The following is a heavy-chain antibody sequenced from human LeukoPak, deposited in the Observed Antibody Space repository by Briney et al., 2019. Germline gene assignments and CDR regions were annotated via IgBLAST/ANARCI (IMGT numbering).Heavy chain of an antibody. D-gene: IGHD1-26*01. CDR3: ARVGWELRVVYYYYYMDV. CDR1: GFTFSSYE. Sequence: GGSLRLSCAASGFTFSSYEMNWVRQAPGKGLEWVSYISSSGSTIYYADSVKGRFTISRDNSKNTLYLQMNSLRAEDTAVYYCARVGWELRVVYYYYYMDVWGKGTTVTISS. J-gene: IGHJ6*03. CDR2: ISSSGSTI. V-gene: IGHV3-48*03.